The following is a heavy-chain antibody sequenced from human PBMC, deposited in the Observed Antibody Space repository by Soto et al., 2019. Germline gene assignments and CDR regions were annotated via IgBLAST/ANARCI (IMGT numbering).Heavy chain of an antibody. D-gene: IGHD3-10*01. J-gene: IGHJ4*02. V-gene: IGHV1-18*01. CDR1: GYMFLSYG. CDR2: ISAYNGNT. CDR3: ARDLDGSGSYYTDY. Sequence: ASVTVSCTASGYMFLSYGINWVRQAPGQGLEWMGWISAYNGNTKYAQNFQGRVTMTTDTSTSTAYMEMRSLRSDDTAVYYCARDLDGSGSYYTDYWGLGTLVTVSS.